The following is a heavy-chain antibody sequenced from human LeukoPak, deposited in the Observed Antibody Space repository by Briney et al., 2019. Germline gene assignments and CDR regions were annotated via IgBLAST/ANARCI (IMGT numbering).Heavy chain of an antibody. J-gene: IGHJ4*02. Sequence: SETLSLTCIVSGGSISGYNCNWVRQPAGKGLEWIGHVSSSASPTYDPYFTSRVTMSVDTSKNQFSLKLSSVTAADTAVYYCARGASNYDYVWGSYRAFDYWGQGTLVTVSS. CDR1: GGSISGYN. CDR3: ARGASNYDYVWGSYRAFDY. V-gene: IGHV4-4*07. D-gene: IGHD3-16*02. CDR2: VSSSASP.